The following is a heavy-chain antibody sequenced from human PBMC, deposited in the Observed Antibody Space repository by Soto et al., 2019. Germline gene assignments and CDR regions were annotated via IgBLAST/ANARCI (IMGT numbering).Heavy chain of an antibody. CDR3: ARTSGGYLYYFDY. Sequence: PGESLKISCQGSGYTFRSYWIGWVRQMPGKGLEWMGIIYPGVSDTRYSPSFKGQVTISVDKSTNPAYLQWSSLKASDTAMYFCARTSGGYLYYFDYWGLGTLVTVSS. CDR2: IYPGVSDT. CDR1: GYTFRSYW. V-gene: IGHV5-51*01. J-gene: IGHJ4*02. D-gene: IGHD1-26*01.